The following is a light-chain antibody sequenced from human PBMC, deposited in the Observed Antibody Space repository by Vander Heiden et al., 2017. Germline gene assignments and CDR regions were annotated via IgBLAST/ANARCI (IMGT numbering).Light chain of an antibody. J-gene: IGLJ3*02. CDR2: GNS. CDR1: SSNIGAGYD. V-gene: IGLV1-40*01. Sequence: QSVLTQPPSVSGAPGQRVTISCTGSSSNIGAGYDVHWYQQLPGTAPKLLIYGNSNRPSGVPDQFSGSKSGTSASLAITGLQAEDEADYHCQSYDSSLSGWVFGGGTKLTVL. CDR3: QSYDSSLSGWV.